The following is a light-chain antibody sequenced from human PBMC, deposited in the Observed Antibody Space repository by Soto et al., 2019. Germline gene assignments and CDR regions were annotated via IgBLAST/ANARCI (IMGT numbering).Light chain of an antibody. CDR1: SSDIGDYNY. CDR2: EVS. V-gene: IGLV2-14*01. CDR3: TSYSSTNTRV. J-gene: IGLJ3*02. Sequence: QSVLTQPASVSGSTGQSITDSCVGTSSDIGDYNYVSWYQHLPGTAPQLIIFEVSNRPSGVSHRFSGSKSGATASLAIPGLQADDEADYYCTSYSSTNTRVFGGGNKLTVL.